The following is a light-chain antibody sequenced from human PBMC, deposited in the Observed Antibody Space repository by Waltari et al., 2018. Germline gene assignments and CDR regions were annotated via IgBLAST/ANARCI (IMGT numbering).Light chain of an antibody. V-gene: IGLV2-23*02. CDR1: TSDVGSYNL. CDR3: CSYAGISTWV. CDR2: EVT. Sequence: QSALAQPASVSGSPGQSITISCTGSTSDVGSYNLVSWYQQHPGKAPKLIIYEVTKKASGISYRFSGSKSGNTASLTIAGLQAGDGGDYYCCSYAGISTWVFGGGTKVTVL. J-gene: IGLJ3*02.